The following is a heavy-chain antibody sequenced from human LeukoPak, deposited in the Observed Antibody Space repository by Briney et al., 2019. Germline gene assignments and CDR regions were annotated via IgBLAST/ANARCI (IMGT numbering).Heavy chain of an antibody. Sequence: GSLRLSCAASGFTFSSYAMHWVRQAPGKGLEWVAVISYDGSNKYYADSVKGRFTISRDNSKNTLYLQVNSLRAEDTAVYYCARDFSTSARGGYFQHWGQGTLVTVSS. J-gene: IGHJ1*01. CDR3: ARDFSTSARGGYFQH. V-gene: IGHV3-30-3*01. D-gene: IGHD2-2*01. CDR2: ISYDGSNK. CDR1: GFTFSSYA.